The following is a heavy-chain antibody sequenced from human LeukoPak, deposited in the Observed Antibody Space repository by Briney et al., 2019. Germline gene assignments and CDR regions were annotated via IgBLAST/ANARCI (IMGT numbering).Heavy chain of an antibody. CDR2: IKQDGGEK. CDR3: AWDPAFDF. J-gene: IGHJ4*02. CDR1: GFTFSSYW. V-gene: IGHV3-7*01. Sequence: PGGSLRLSCAASGFTFSSYWMSWVRQAPGKGLEWVANIKQDGGEKYSVDSVKGRFTISRDNAKNSLYLQMKSLRAEDRAVYYWAWDPAFDFWGQGTRVTVSS.